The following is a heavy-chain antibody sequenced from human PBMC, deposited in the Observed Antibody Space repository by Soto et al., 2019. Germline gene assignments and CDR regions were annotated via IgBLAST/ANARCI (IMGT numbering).Heavy chain of an antibody. CDR2: IYYSGNA. D-gene: IGHD2-2*01. Sequence: TQRLTNTVACGYIIDLRDRWICIRKQPGKGLEWIGYIYYSGNAFYNPSLKSRLTISVDTSKNEFSLKLSSVTAADTAVYYCARVLHCRTTACYAPAYNCFDPSGQAPLVNLSS. CDR3: ARVLHCRTTACYAPAYNCFDP. V-gene: IGHV4-31*03. CDR1: CGYIIDLRDR. J-gene: IGHJ5*02.